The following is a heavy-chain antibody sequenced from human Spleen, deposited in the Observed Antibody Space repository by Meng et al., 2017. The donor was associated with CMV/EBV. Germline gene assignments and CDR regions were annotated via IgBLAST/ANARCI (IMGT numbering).Heavy chain of an antibody. CDR3: ARDRGRLVGDSKALDY. V-gene: IGHV3-30*04. J-gene: IGHJ4*02. Sequence: SGFTCSSYAMHWVRQAPGKGLEWVAVISYDGSNKYYADSVRGRFTISRDNSKNTLYLQMNSLRAEDTAVYYCARDRGRLVGDSKALDYWGQGTLVTVSS. D-gene: IGHD6-13*01. CDR2: ISYDGSNK. CDR1: GFTCSSYA.